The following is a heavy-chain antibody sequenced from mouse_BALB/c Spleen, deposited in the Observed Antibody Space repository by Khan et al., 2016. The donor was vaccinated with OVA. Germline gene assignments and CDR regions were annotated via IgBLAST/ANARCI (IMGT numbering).Heavy chain of an antibody. CDR3: ARQIFPGYFDV. CDR1: GFSLTSYG. CDR2: IWSDGKT. Sequence: QVQLQQSGPGLVAPSQSLSITCTISGFSLTSYGIHWVRQPPGKGLEWLVVIWSDGKTTYNSALKSRLNIIKDNSKSQVFLKMNSRQTDDTAMYYCARQIFPGYFDVWGAGTTVTVSS. V-gene: IGHV2-6-1*01. J-gene: IGHJ1*01.